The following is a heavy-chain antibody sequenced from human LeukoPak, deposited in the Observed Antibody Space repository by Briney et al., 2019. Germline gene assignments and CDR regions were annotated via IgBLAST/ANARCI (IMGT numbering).Heavy chain of an antibody. CDR3: ARDVGAVAAPGIDY. CDR2: INSDGGST. CDR1: GFTFSSYW. Sequence: GGSLRLSCAASGFTFSSYWMHWVRQAPGKGLVWVSRINSDGGSTSYADSVKGRFTISRDNAKNTLYLQMNSLRAEDTAVYYCARDVGAVAAPGIDYWGQGTLVTVSS. V-gene: IGHV3-74*01. D-gene: IGHD6-19*01. J-gene: IGHJ4*02.